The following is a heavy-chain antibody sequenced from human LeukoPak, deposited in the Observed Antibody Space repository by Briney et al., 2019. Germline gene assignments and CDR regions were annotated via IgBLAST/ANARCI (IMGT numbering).Heavy chain of an antibody. CDR1: GGSISSSSYY. CDR2: IYYSGST. Sequence: SETLSLTCTVSGGSISSSSYYWGWIRQPPGKGLEWIGSIYYSGSTYYNPSLKSRVTISVDTSKNQFSLKLSSVTAADTAVYYCARDGDIGYYYYMDVWGKGTTVTVSS. D-gene: IGHD2-15*01. J-gene: IGHJ6*03. V-gene: IGHV4-39*07. CDR3: ARDGDIGYYYYMDV.